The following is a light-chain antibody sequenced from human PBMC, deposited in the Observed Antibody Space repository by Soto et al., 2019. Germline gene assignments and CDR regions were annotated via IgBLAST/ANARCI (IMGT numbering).Light chain of an antibody. CDR3: QQSYSTPLT. CDR1: QSISSY. Sequence: DIQITQSPSSLSASVGDRFTITCRASQSISSYLNWYQQKPGKAPKLLIYAASSLQSGVPSRFSGSGSGTDFTLTISSLQPEDFATYYCQQSYSTPLTFGGGTKVDSK. V-gene: IGKV1-39*01. J-gene: IGKJ4*01. CDR2: AAS.